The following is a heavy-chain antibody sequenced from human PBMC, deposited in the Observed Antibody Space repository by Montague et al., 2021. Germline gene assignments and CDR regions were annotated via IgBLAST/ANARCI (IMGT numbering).Heavy chain of an antibody. CDR3: AREVAPGSGSNSVDY. V-gene: IGHV3-33*01. CDR1: DFTFSTYA. D-gene: IGHD3-10*01. J-gene: IGHJ4*02. Sequence: SLRLSCAASDFTFSTYAMHWVRQAPGKRLEWVAVIWYDGSNKFYADSVKGRFTISRGNSKNTLYLQMNNLRAEDTAMYYCAREVAPGSGSNSVDYWGQGTLVTVSS. CDR2: IWYDGSNK.